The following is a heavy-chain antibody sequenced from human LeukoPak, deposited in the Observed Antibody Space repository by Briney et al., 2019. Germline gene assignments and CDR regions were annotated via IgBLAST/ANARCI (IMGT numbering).Heavy chain of an antibody. J-gene: IGHJ4*02. CDR3: ARHGANYYYFDY. CDR2: IYHSGNT. CDR1: GYSINSGYF. Sequence: PSETLHLTCAVSGYSINSGYFWAWIRQTPRKGLEWIGSIYHSGNTYSNPSLKSRVTISVDTSKNQFSLNLNSVTAADTALYYCARHGANYYYFDYWGQGTLVTVSS. V-gene: IGHV4-38-2*01. D-gene: IGHD4/OR15-4a*01.